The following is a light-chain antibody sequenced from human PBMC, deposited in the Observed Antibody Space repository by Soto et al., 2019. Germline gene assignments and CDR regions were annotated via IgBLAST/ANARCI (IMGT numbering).Light chain of an antibody. CDR3: QHLSSWPVS. Sequence: ELVFTQPPDTLSLSPGERATLSCRASQSVGTYLAWYQQKPGQSPRLLMFDVSNRATGIPARFSGSGSGTDFTLTISSLEPEDFGVYYCQHLSSWPVSFGQGTRLEI. CDR1: QSVGTY. V-gene: IGKV3-11*01. CDR2: DVS. J-gene: IGKJ5*01.